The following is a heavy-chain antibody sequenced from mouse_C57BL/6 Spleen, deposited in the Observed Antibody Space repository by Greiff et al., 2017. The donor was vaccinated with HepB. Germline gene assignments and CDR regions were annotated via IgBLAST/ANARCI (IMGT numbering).Heavy chain of an antibody. CDR3: ARFIYYDYGPFDY. Sequence: VQLQQSGPELVKPGASVKLSCKASGYTFTSYDINWVKQRPGQGLEWIGWIYPRDGSTKYNEKFKGKATLTVDTSSSTAYMELHSLTSEDSAVYFCARFIYYDYGPFDYWGQGTTLTVSS. CDR1: GYTFTSYD. CDR2: IYPRDGST. D-gene: IGHD2-4*01. V-gene: IGHV1-85*01. J-gene: IGHJ2*01.